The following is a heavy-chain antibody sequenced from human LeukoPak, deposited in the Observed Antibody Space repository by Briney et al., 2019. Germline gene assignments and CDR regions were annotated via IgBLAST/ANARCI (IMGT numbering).Heavy chain of an antibody. CDR2: ISGSGGST. CDR3: AKVSVGYDFWSGYHSNYYFDY. CDR1: RFTFNSYA. Sequence: GGSLRLSCAASRFTFNSYAMSWVRQAPGKGLEWVSAISGSGGSTYYADSVKGRFTISRDNSKNTLYLQMNSLRAEDTAVYYCAKVSVGYDFWSGYHSNYYFDYWGQGTLVTVSS. D-gene: IGHD3-3*01. V-gene: IGHV3-23*01. J-gene: IGHJ4*02.